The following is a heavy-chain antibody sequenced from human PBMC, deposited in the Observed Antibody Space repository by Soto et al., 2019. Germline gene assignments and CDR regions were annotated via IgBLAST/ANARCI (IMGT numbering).Heavy chain of an antibody. V-gene: IGHV4-4*02. Sequence: QVQLQESGPGLVKPSGTLSLTCAVSGGSISSSNWWSWVRQPPGKGREWIGEIYHRGSTNYNPSLKSRVTISVDKPKNQFSLKLSSVTAADTAVYYCANKSSGYQRGWFDPWGQGTLVTVSS. J-gene: IGHJ5*02. CDR1: GGSISSSNW. CDR2: IYHRGST. D-gene: IGHD3-22*01. CDR3: ANKSSGYQRGWFDP.